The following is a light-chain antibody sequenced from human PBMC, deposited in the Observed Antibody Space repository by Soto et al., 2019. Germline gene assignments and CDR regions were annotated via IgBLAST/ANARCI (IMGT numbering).Light chain of an antibody. CDR3: CSFAGTYV. V-gene: IGLV2-11*01. CDR1: SSDVSYYKY. J-gene: IGLJ1*01. CDR2: DVS. Sequence: QSALTQPRSVSGSPGQSVAISCTGTSSDVSYYKYVSWYQQHPGKAPKLIIYDVSQRPSGVPDRFSGSKSSNTASLTISGLQAEDEADYYCCSFAGTYVFGTGTKVTIL.